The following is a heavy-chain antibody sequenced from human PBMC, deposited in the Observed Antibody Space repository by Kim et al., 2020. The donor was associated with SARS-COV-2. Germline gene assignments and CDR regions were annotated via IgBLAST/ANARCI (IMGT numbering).Heavy chain of an antibody. CDR2: MPHDGGIK. D-gene: IGHD6-19*01. V-gene: IGHV3-30*03. J-gene: IGHJ5*02. CDR3: AREAGSSGHAAWFDA. Sequence: GGSLRLSCAASGFSFGTSHMHWVRQTPGQGLEWVGLMPHDGGIKQYADSMNGRFTVSRDNAKNTLYLQMASLKMEDTALYYCAREAGSSGHAAWFDAWGQGTLVRVSS. CDR1: GFSFGTSH.